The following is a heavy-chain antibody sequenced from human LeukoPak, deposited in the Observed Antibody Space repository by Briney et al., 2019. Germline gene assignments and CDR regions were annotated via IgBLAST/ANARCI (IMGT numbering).Heavy chain of an antibody. CDR2: INHSGST. J-gene: IGHJ6*02. V-gene: IGHV4-34*01. Sequence: SETLSLTCAVYGGSFSGYYWSWIRQPPGKGLEWIGEINHSGSTNYNPSLKSRLTISVDPSKNQLSLKLSSVFAADTAVYYCGGLIVVKNTSHGTGYYYYGMDVWGQGTRVTVSS. D-gene: IGHD3-22*01. CDR3: GGLIVVKNTSHGTGYYYYGMDV. CDR1: GGSFSGYY.